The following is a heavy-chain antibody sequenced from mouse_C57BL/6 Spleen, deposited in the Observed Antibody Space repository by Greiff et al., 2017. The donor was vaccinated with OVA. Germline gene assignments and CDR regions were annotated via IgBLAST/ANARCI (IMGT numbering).Heavy chain of an antibody. CDR3: ARFDYGSSHWYFDV. CDR1: GYSITSGYY. D-gene: IGHD1-1*01. V-gene: IGHV3-6*01. Sequence: ESGPGLVKPSQSLSLTCSVTGYSITSGYYWNWIRQFPGNKLEWMGYISYDGSNNYNPSLKNRISITRDTSKNQFFLKLNSVTTEDTATYYCARFDYGSSHWYFDVWGTGTTVTVSS. CDR2: ISYDGSN. J-gene: IGHJ1*03.